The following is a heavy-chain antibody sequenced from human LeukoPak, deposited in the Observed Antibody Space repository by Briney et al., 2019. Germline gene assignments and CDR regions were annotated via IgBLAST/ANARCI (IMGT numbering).Heavy chain of an antibody. CDR3: ARESDSSGYYDY. D-gene: IGHD3-22*01. V-gene: IGHV3-11*06. Sequence: GSLRLSCAASGFRFSNFYMSWIRQAPGKGLEWVSYISSSSTYTNSADSVRGRFTISRDNAKNSLYLQMNSLRVEDTAVYYCARESDSSGYYDYWGQGTLVTVSS. CDR2: ISSSSTYT. J-gene: IGHJ4*02. CDR1: GFRFSNFY.